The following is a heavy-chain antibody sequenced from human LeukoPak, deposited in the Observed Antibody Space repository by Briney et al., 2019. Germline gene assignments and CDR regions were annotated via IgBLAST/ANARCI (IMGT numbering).Heavy chain of an antibody. D-gene: IGHD6-13*01. Sequence: TGGSLRLSCAASGFTFSDYYMSWIRQAPGKGLEWVANIKQDGSEKYYVDSVKGRFTISRDNAKNSLYLQMNSLRAEDTAVYYCASQRVAAAFKYYYYYYMDVWGKGTTVTVSS. CDR1: GFTFSDYY. V-gene: IGHV3-7*01. J-gene: IGHJ6*03. CDR2: IKQDGSEK. CDR3: ASQRVAAAFKYYYYYYMDV.